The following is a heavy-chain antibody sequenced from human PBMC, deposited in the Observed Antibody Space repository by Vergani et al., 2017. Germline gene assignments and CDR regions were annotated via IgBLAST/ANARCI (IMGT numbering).Heavy chain of an antibody. V-gene: IGHV3-11*04. CDR2: ISSSGSTI. Sequence: QVQLVESGGGLVKPGGSLRLSCAASGFTFSDYYMSWIRQAPGKGLEWVSYISSSGSTIYYADSVKGRFTISRDNAKNSLYLQMNSLRTEDTAVYYCARDRMMTTVTTWMGFDPWGQGTLVTVSS. J-gene: IGHJ5*02. CDR1: GFTFSDYY. D-gene: IGHD4-11*01. CDR3: ARDRMMTTVTTWMGFDP.